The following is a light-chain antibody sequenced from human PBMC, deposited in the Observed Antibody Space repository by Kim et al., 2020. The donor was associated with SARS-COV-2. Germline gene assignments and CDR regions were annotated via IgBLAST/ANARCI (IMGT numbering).Light chain of an antibody. V-gene: IGKV1-39*01. CDR2: AAS. Sequence: IQMTQSPSSLAASVGDRVTIACRASQSIGTRLNWYQQRPGKAPKLLIYAASILQSGVPSRFTGTGSGTDFTLTISSLQPEDFATYYCQQSYSTSWLTFGGGTKVDIK. CDR3: QQSYSTSWLT. CDR1: QSIGTR. J-gene: IGKJ4*01.